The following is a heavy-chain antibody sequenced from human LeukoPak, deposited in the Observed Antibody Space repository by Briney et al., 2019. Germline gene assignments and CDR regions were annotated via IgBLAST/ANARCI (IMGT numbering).Heavy chain of an antibody. CDR1: GFTFSSYA. Sequence: SGGSLRLSCAASGFTFSSYAMSWVRQAPGKGLEWVSAISGSGGSTYYADSVKGRFTISRDNSKNTLYLQMNSLRAEDTAVHYCAKDLSSENPYDYWGQGTLVTVSS. CDR2: ISGSGGST. CDR3: AKDLSSENPYDY. J-gene: IGHJ4*02. V-gene: IGHV3-23*01.